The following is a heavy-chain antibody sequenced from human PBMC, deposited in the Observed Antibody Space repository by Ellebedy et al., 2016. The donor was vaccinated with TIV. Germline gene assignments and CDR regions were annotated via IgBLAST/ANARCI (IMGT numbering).Heavy chain of an antibody. Sequence: AASVKVSCKAPGYTFTAYYMHWVRQAPGQGLEWMGWINPNSGGTNLPQKFQGRVTMTRDRSISTAYMELSRLRSDDTAVYYCARERDASMASYYYYGMDVWGQGTTVTVSS. D-gene: IGHD5-18*01. CDR2: INPNSGGT. V-gene: IGHV1-2*02. CDR1: GYTFTAYY. J-gene: IGHJ6*02. CDR3: ARERDASMASYYYYGMDV.